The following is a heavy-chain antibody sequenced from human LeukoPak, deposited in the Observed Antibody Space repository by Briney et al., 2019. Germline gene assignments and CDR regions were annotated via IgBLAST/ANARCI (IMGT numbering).Heavy chain of an antibody. CDR1: GYTFTSYY. CDR2: IIPIFGTA. J-gene: IGHJ4*02. CDR3: ARDSSGSYSHLDY. Sequence: GASVKVSCKASGYTFTSYYMHWVRQAPGQGLEWMGGIIPIFGTANYAQKFQGRVTITADESTSTAYMELSSLRSEDTAVYYCARDSSGSYSHLDYWGQGTLVTVSS. V-gene: IGHV1-69*13. D-gene: IGHD1-26*01.